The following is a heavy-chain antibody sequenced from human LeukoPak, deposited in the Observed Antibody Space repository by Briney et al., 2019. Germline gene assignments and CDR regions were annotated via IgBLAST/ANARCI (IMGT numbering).Heavy chain of an antibody. D-gene: IGHD3-22*01. V-gene: IGHV4-39*07. J-gene: IGHJ4*02. Sequence: SETLSLACTVSGGSISSSSYYWGWIRQPPGKGLEWIGSIYYSGSIYYNPSLKSRVTISVDTSKNQFSLKLSSVTAADTAVYYCARVQYYDSSGYCDYWGQGTLVTVSS. CDR3: ARVQYYDSSGYCDY. CDR2: IYYSGSI. CDR1: GGSISSSSYY.